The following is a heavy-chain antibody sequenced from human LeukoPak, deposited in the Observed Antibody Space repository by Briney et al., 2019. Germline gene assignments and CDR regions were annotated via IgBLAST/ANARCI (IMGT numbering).Heavy chain of an antibody. CDR2: INHSGST. D-gene: IGHD6-25*01. Sequence: SETLSLTCAVYGGSFSGYYWSWIRQPPGKGLEWIGEINHSGSTNYNPSLKSRVTISVDTSKNQYSPKLSSVTAADTAVYYCARRTRAAAGNNWFDPWGQGTLVTVSS. CDR3: ARRTRAAAGNNWFDP. CDR1: GGSFSGYY. V-gene: IGHV4-34*01. J-gene: IGHJ5*02.